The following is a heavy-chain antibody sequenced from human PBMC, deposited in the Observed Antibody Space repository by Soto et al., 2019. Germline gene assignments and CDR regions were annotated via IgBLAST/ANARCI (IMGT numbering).Heavy chain of an antibody. D-gene: IGHD6-6*01. CDR3: ARQIRYSSSSPLDY. Sequence: PGESLKISCQCSGYSFTDYWIGWVRQMPGKGLEWMGIIYPGDSDTRYSPSFQGQVTISADKSISTAYLQWSSLKASDTAMYYCARQIRYSSSSPLDYWGQGTLVTVSS. CDR1: GYSFTDYW. V-gene: IGHV5-51*01. CDR2: IYPGDSDT. J-gene: IGHJ4*02.